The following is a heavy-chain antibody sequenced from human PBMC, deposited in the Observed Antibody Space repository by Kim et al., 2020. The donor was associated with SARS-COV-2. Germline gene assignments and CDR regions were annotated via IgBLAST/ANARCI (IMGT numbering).Heavy chain of an antibody. CDR2: IYYSGST. J-gene: IGHJ5*02. D-gene: IGHD3-3*01. V-gene: IGHV4-39*01. CDR3: ARHSSGGSYDFWSGYAQNWFDP. CDR1: GGSISSSSYY. Sequence: SETLSLTCTVSGGSISSSSYYWGWIRQPPGKGLEWIGSIYYSGSTYYNPSLKSRVTISVDTSKNQFSLKLSSVTAADTAVYYCARHSSGGSYDFWSGYAQNWFDPWGQGTLVTVSS.